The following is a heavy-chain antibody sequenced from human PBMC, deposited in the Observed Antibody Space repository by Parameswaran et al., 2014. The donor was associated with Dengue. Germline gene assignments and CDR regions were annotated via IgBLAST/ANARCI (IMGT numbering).Heavy chain of an antibody. J-gene: IGHJ6*02. D-gene: IGHD5-18*01. V-gene: IGHV5-51*01. CDR2: IYPGDSDT. CDR3: ARRAWIQLGRGPNGMDV. Sequence: PGASVKVSCKGSGYSFTSYWIGWVRQMPGKGLEWMGIIYPGDSDTRYSPSFQGQVTISADKSISTAYLQWSSLKASDTAMYYCARRAWIQLGRGPNGMDVVGPRGPRSPVSS. CDR1: GYSFTSYW.